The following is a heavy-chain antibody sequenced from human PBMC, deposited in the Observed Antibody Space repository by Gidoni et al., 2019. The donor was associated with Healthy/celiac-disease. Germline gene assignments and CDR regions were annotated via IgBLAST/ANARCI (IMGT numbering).Heavy chain of an antibody. CDR2: ISSSGSTI. J-gene: IGHJ6*02. CDR1: GFTFSSYE. V-gene: IGHV3-48*03. Sequence: EVQLVESGGGLVQPGGSLRLSCAASGFTFSSYEMNWVRQARGKGLEWVSYISSSGSTIYYADSVKGRFTISRDNAKNSLYLQMNSLRAEDTAVYYCARLAARPFYYGMDVWGQGTTVTVSS. CDR3: ARLAARPFYYGMDV. D-gene: IGHD6-6*01.